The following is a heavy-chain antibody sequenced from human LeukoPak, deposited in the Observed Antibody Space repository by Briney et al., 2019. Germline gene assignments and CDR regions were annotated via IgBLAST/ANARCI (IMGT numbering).Heavy chain of an antibody. Sequence: SETLSLTCTVSGGSISSGGYYWSWIRQPPGKGLEWIGYIYHSGSTYYNPSLKSRVTISVDRSKNQFSLKLSSVTAADTAVYYCARDRLHSSSWYGGGWFDPWGPGTLVTVSS. CDR2: IYHSGST. CDR3: ARDRLHSSSWYGGGWFDP. CDR1: GGSISSGGYY. V-gene: IGHV4-30-2*01. D-gene: IGHD6-13*01. J-gene: IGHJ5*02.